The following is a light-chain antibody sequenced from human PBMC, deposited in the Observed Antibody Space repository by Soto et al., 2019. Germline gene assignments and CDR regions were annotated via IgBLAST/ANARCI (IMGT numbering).Light chain of an antibody. V-gene: IGKV1-27*01. CDR1: QGISNN. Sequence: DIQMTQSPSSLSASVGDRVTITCRASQGISNNLAWYQQKPGNVPKLLIYGASTLQSGVPSRFSGSGSGTDFTLTISSLQPEDVATYFCQKYDSAPLTFGQGTKVEFK. CDR3: QKYDSAPLT. CDR2: GAS. J-gene: IGKJ1*01.